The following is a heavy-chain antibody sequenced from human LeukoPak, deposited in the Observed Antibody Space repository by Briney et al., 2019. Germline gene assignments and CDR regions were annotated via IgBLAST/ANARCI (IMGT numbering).Heavy chain of an antibody. Sequence: GGSLRLSCAVSGLTLRRYWMSWFRQAPGKGLEWVANIDQDGSGKYYVDSVKGRFTISRDNAKNSLYLQMNSLRAEDTAVFYYARVQAGTTNSFDPWGLGTLVTVSS. CDR3: ARVQAGTTNSFDP. D-gene: IGHD1-1*01. J-gene: IGHJ5*02. CDR1: GLTLRRYW. V-gene: IGHV3-7*04. CDR2: IDQDGSGK.